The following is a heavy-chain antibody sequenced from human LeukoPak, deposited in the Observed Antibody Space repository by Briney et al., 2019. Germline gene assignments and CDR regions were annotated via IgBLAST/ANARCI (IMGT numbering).Heavy chain of an antibody. J-gene: IGHJ3*02. Sequence: GGSLRLSCAASGFTFSSYSMNWVRQAPGKGPEWMAKIKQDGSEKYYVDSVKGRFTISRDNAKKSVYLQMNSLRAEDTAVYYCASDGFDIWGQGTMVTVSS. CDR1: GFTFSSYS. CDR3: ASDGFDI. CDR2: IKQDGSEK. V-gene: IGHV3-7*03.